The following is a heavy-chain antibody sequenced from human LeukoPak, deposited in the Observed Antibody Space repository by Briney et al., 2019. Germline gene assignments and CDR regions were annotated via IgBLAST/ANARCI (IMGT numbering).Heavy chain of an antibody. CDR1: GGSISSGGYY. V-gene: IGHV4-39*07. D-gene: IGHD6-19*01. Sequence: PSETLSLTCTVSGGSISSGGYYWSWIRQPPGKGLEWIGEINHSGSTNYNPSLKSRVTRSVDTSKNQFSLKLSSVTAADTAVYYCARGLYSSGWYSVAPFDPWGQGTLVTVSS. J-gene: IGHJ5*02. CDR3: ARGLYSSGWYSVAPFDP. CDR2: INHSGST.